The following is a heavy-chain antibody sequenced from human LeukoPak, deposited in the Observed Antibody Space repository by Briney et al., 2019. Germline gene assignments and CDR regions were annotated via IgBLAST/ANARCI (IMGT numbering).Heavy chain of an antibody. J-gene: IGHJ3*02. CDR2: IYSGGST. V-gene: IGHV3-66*01. CDR3: ASSAPWGTDRYDAFDI. D-gene: IGHD3-16*01. CDR1: GFTVSSNY. Sequence: GGSLRLSCAASGFTVSSNYMSWVRQAPGKGLEWVSVIYSGGSTYYADSVKGRFTISRDNSKNTLYLQMNSLRAEDTAVYYCASSAPWGTDRYDAFDIWGQGTMVTVSS.